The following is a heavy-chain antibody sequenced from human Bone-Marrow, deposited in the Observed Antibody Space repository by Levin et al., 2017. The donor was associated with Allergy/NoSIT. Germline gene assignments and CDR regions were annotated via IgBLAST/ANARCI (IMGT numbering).Heavy chain of an antibody. V-gene: IGHV4-59*01. CDR1: GGSITSYY. CDR3: ARATPAGGNSYYYFYMDV. Sequence: SETLSLTCTVSGGSITSYYWTWIRQSPEKRLEWIGYIYYSGSTNYNPSLKTRVTMSVDTSKNLFSLNLRSVTAADSAVYYCARATPAGGNSYYYFYMDVWGKGTTVTVSS. D-gene: IGHD2-8*02. J-gene: IGHJ6*03. CDR2: IYYSGST.